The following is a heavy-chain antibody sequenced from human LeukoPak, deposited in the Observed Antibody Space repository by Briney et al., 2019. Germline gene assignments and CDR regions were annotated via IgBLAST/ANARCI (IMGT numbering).Heavy chain of an antibody. CDR3: ARGIAIFGVGKFDY. Sequence: SETLSLTCAVYGGSFSGYYWIWIRQPPGKGLEWIGEINHSGSTNYNPSLKSRVTISVDTSKNQFSLKLSSVTAADTAVYYCARGIAIFGVGKFDYWGQGTLVTVSS. CDR1: GGSFSGYY. V-gene: IGHV4-34*01. D-gene: IGHD3-3*01. CDR2: INHSGST. J-gene: IGHJ4*02.